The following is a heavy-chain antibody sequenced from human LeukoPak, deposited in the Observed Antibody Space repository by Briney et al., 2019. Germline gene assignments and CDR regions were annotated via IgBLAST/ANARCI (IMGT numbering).Heavy chain of an antibody. CDR1: GGTFISYA. Sequence: SVKVSCKASGGTFISYAISWVRQAPGQGLEWMGRIIPILGIANYAQKFQGRVTITADKSTSTAYMELSSLRSEDTAVYYCARAKTERDGYNYWGQGTLVTVSS. J-gene: IGHJ4*02. CDR3: ARAKTERDGYNY. V-gene: IGHV1-69*04. D-gene: IGHD5-24*01. CDR2: IIPILGIA.